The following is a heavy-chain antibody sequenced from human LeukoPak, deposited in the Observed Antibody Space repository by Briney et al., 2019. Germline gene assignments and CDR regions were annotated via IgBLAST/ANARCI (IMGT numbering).Heavy chain of an antibody. J-gene: IGHJ4*02. CDR2: IYHSGST. Sequence: SETLSLTCSVSGGSISTDNWWSWVRQPPGRGLEWIGEIYHSGSTNYDPSLRGRVSMSVDQVKNQLSLVLTSVTAADTAVYYCARDHKGSTFQYYYGSGSFDYWGQGTLVTVSS. CDR1: GGSISTDNW. D-gene: IGHD3-10*01. CDR3: ARDHKGSTFQYYYGSGSFDY. V-gene: IGHV4-4*02.